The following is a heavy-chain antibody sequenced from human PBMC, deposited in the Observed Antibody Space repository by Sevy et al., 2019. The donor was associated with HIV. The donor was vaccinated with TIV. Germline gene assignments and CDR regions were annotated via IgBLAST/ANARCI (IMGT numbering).Heavy chain of an antibody. Sequence: GGSLRLSCEASGFTFRSYAMSWVRQAPGKGLEWVATISFDATNKHYPDSVKGRFTISRDNFQNSLFLQMDSLRPEDTAVYYCALERLSSDVAEYFQNWGQGTLVTVSS. CDR1: GFTFRSYA. V-gene: IGHV3-30-3*01. CDR3: ALERLSSDVAEYFQN. D-gene: IGHD1-1*01. J-gene: IGHJ1*01. CDR2: ISFDATNK.